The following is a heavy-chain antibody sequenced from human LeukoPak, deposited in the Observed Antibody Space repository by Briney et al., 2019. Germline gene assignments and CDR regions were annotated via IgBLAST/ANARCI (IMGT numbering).Heavy chain of an antibody. CDR3: APEITVVKG. CDR2: ISSSGSTI. CDR1: GFTFSSYE. J-gene: IGHJ4*02. D-gene: IGHD2-21*01. V-gene: IGHV3-48*03. Sequence: PGGSLRLSCAASGFTFSSYEMNWVRQAPGKGLEWVSYISSSGSTIYYADSVKGRFTISRDNAKNSLFLQMNSLRAEDTAVYYCAPEITVVKGWGQGTLATVSS.